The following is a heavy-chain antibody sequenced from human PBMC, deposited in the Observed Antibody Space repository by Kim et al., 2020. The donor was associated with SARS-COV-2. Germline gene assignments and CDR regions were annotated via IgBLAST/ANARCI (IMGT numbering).Heavy chain of an antibody. Sequence: GESLKISCKGSGYSFTSYWIGWVRQMPGKGLEWMGIIYPGDSDTRYSPSFQGQVTISADKSISTAYLQWSSLKASDTAMYYCATDFLTTEDAFDIWGQGTMVTVSS. D-gene: IGHD4-17*01. J-gene: IGHJ3*02. CDR3: ATDFLTTEDAFDI. CDR2: IYPGDSDT. V-gene: IGHV5-51*01. CDR1: GYSFTSYW.